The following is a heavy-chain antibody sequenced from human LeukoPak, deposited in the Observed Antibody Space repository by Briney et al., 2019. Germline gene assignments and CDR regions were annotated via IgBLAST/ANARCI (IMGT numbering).Heavy chain of an antibody. CDR2: IIPIFGIA. CDR1: GGTFSSYA. CDR3: ARDLFYDFWSGPSIFDY. J-gene: IGHJ4*02. D-gene: IGHD3-3*01. V-gene: IGHV1-69*04. Sequence: SVKVSCKASGGTFSSYAISWVRQAPGQGLEWMGRIIPIFGIANYAQKFQGRVTITADKSTSTAYMELSSLRSEDTAVHYCARDLFYDFWSGPSIFDYWGQGTLVTVSS.